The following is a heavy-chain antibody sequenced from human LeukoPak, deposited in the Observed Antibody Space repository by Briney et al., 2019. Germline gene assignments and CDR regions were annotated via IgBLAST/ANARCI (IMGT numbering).Heavy chain of an antibody. D-gene: IGHD6-13*01. CDR1: GGSISSGGYY. Sequence: PSQTLSLTCTVSGGSISSGGYYWSWIRQPPGKGLEWIGYIYHSGSTYYNPSLKSRVTISVDRSKNQFSLKLSSVTAADTAVYYCARRYSSSWYPFDYWGQGTLVTVSS. CDR2: IYHSGST. J-gene: IGHJ4*02. CDR3: ARRYSSSWYPFDY. V-gene: IGHV4-30-2*01.